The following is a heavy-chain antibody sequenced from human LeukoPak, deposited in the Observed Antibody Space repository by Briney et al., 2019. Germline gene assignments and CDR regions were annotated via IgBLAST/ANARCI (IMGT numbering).Heavy chain of an antibody. Sequence: PSETLSLTCTVSGGSISSYYWSWIRQPPGKGLEWIGYIYYSGSTNYNPSLKSRVTISVDTSKNQFSLKLSSVTAADTAVYYCARSSLKMAAIHWYFDLWGRGTLVTVSS. CDR1: GGSISSYY. V-gene: IGHV4-59*08. D-gene: IGHD5-18*01. CDR3: ARSSLKMAAIHWYFDL. CDR2: IYYSGST. J-gene: IGHJ2*01.